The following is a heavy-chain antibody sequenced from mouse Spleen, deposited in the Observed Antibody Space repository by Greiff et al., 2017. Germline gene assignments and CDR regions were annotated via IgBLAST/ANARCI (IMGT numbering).Heavy chain of an antibody. CDR1: GYTFTDYN. CDR3: ARYGTTAYYYAMDY. CDR2: INPNNGGT. V-gene: IGHV1-22*01. J-gene: IGHJ4*01. D-gene: IGHD1-2*01. Sequence: EVKLQQSGPELVKPGASVKMSCKASGYTFTDYNMHWVKQSHGKSLEWIGYINPNNGGTSYNQKFKGKATLTVNKSSSTAYMELRSLTSEDSAVYYCARYGTTAYYYAMDYWGQGTSVTVSS.